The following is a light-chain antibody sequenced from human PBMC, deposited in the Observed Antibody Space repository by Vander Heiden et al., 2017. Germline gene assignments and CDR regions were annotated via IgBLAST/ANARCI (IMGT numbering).Light chain of an antibody. J-gene: IGLJ2*01. CDR1: SSSIGSNT. Sequence: QSVLTQPPSASGTPGQRVTISCSGSSSSIGSNTVNWYQQLPGTAPKLLTSSNNQRPSGVPDRFSGSKSGTSASLAISGLQSEDEGDYFCAAWDDSLNGVVFGGGTKLTGL. V-gene: IGLV1-44*01. CDR2: SNN. CDR3: AAWDDSLNGVV.